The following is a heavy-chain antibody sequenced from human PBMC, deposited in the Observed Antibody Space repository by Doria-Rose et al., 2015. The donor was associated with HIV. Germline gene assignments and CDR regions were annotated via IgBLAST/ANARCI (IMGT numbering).Heavy chain of an antibody. D-gene: IGHD6-13*01. CDR3: ARIKSSRWYHKYYFDF. Sequence: SGPVLVKPTETLTLTCIVSGVSLSSPGMGVSWIRQPPGKALEWLANIFSDDERSYKTSLQSRLTISRGTSKSQVVLTMTDMDPVDTATYYCARIKSSRWYHKYYFDFWGQGALVIVSA. V-gene: IGHV2-26*01. CDR2: IFSDDER. J-gene: IGHJ4*02. CDR1: GVSLSSPGMG.